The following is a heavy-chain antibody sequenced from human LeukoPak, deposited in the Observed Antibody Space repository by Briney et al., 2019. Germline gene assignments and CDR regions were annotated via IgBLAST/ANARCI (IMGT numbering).Heavy chain of an antibody. CDR2: INPHSGGT. V-gene: IGHV1-2*02. Sequence: GASVKVSCKASGYTFTGYYIHWVRQAPGQGLEWMGWINPHSGGTNYIQKFQGRVTMTRDTSISTAYLELSRLRSDDTAVYYCARSTTPNENEYFEHWGQGTLVTVSS. CDR3: ARSTTPNENEYFEH. D-gene: IGHD2/OR15-2a*01. J-gene: IGHJ1*01. CDR1: GYTFTGYY.